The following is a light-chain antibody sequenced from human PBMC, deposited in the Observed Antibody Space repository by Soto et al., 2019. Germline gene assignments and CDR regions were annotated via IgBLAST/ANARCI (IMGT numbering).Light chain of an antibody. Sequence: QSVLTQPPSVSGAPGQRVTISCTGSSSNIGAGYDVHWYQQLPGTAPKLLISGNSNRPSGVPDRFSGSKSGTSASLAITGLQAEDEAVYYCQSYDSSLSGWVFGGGTQLTVL. CDR1: SSNIGAGYD. J-gene: IGLJ3*02. CDR3: QSYDSSLSGWV. V-gene: IGLV1-40*01. CDR2: GNS.